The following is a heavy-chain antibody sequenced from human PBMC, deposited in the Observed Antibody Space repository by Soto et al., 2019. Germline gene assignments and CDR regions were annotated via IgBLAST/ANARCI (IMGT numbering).Heavy chain of an antibody. J-gene: IGHJ5*02. V-gene: IGHV4-34*02. D-gene: IGHD1-1*01. CDR1: DGSLSDDY. CDR2: IHPSGST. CDR3: SRGNDAYKGGRT. Sequence: QVQLQQWGAGLLKPSETLSLTCAVYDGSLSDDYYTWTRQSPGKGLEWIGEIHPSGSTYYNPFLKTRVXLXQXTSKKQVSLNLISVTAADTGEYYCSRGNDAYKGGRTWGQGTLVTVSS.